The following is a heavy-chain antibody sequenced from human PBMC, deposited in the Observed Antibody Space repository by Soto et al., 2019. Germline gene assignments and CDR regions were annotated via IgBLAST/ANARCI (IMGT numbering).Heavy chain of an antibody. D-gene: IGHD3-22*01. CDR1: GYTFTGYY. J-gene: IGHJ5*02. V-gene: IGHV1-2*02. Sequence: ASVKVSCKASGYTFTGYYMHWVRQAPGQGLEWMGWINPNSGGTNYAQKFQGRVTMTRDTSISTAYMELSRLRSDDTAVYYCATDILGGYYDSSGYYDWFDPWGQGTLVTVSS. CDR2: INPNSGGT. CDR3: ATDILGGYYDSSGYYDWFDP.